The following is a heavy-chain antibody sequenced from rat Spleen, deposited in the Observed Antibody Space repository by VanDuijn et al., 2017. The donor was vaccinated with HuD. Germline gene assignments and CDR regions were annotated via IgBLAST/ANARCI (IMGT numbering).Heavy chain of an antibody. CDR2: ISYKGDTT. J-gene: IGHJ2*01. V-gene: IGHV5-22*01. D-gene: IGHD1-7*01. CDR1: GFTFSDFY. CDR3: AKDTYGYVLH. Sequence: EVRLVESGGGFVLPGRSLKLSCAASGFTFSDFYMAWVRQAPEKGLEWVASISYKGDTTYYGDSVKGRFTVSRDNAKNTLYLQMDSLRSEDTATYYCAKDTYGYVLHWGQGVMVTVSS.